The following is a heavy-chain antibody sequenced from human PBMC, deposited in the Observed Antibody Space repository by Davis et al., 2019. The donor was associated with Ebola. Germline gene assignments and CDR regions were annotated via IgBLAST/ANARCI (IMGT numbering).Heavy chain of an antibody. CDR1: GFIFISYA. J-gene: IGHJ5*02. V-gene: IGHV3-23*01. CDR2: ISVRSIT. D-gene: IGHD4-17*01. CDR3: AKVHPPTTVTTGWFDP. Sequence: GESLKISCAASGFIFISYAMSWVRQAPGKGLEWVSSISVRSITYHADSVKGRFTISRDNSKNTLYLQMNSLRAEDTAVYYCAKVHPPTTVTTGWFDPWGQGTLVTVSS.